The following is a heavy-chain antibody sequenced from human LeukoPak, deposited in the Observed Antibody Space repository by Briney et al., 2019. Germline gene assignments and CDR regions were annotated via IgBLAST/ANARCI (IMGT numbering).Heavy chain of an antibody. J-gene: IGHJ6*03. V-gene: IGHV4-39*01. CDR2: IYYSGST. CDR1: GDSISSSSYY. CDR3: ARAHWFVDYYYYMDV. Sequence: PSETLSLTCTVSGDSISSSSYYWGWIRQPPGEGLEWIGSIYYSGSTYYNPSLKSRVTISVDTSKNQFSLKLSSVTAADTAVYYCARAHWFVDYYYYMDVWGKGATVTVSS. D-gene: IGHD3-10*01.